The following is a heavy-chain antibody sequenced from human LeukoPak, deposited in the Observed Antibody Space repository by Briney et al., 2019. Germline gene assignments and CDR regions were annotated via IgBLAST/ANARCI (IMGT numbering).Heavy chain of an antibody. J-gene: IGHJ4*02. D-gene: IGHD2-2*01. V-gene: IGHV3-74*01. CDR3: ARERIGCSSTSCYGGGSDY. CDR1: GFTFSSHW. Sequence: PGGSLRLSCAASGFTFSSHWMYWVSQAPGKGLVWVSRINTDGSSTSYADSVKGRFTISRDNAKNTLHLQMNSLRAEDTAVYCCARERIGCSSTSCYGGGSDYWGQGTLVTVSS. CDR2: INTDGSST.